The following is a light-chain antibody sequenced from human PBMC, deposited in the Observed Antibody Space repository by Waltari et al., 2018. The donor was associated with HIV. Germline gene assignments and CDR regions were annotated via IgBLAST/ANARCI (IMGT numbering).Light chain of an antibody. J-gene: IGLJ2*01. Sequence: QSALTQPASVSGSPGQSITISCTGTSSDVGAYNYVSLYHQHPDRAPKLMIYEVSNRPLGVSNRFSGSKSGNTASLTISGLQAEDEADYYCTSYTSSTHVIFGGGTKLTVL. V-gene: IGLV2-14*01. CDR1: SSDVGAYNY. CDR3: TSYTSSTHVI. CDR2: EVS.